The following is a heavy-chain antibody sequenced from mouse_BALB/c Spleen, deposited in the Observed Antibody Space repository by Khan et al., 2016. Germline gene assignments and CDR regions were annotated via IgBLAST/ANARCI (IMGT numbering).Heavy chain of an antibody. CDR2: INTYTGDS. V-gene: IGHV9-3-1*01. D-gene: IGHD2-4*01. CDR3: AGRSTMIYYYPMDY. J-gene: IGHJ4*01. Sequence: QIQLVQSGPELKKPGETVKISCKASGYTFTNYGLNWVKQAPGKGLKWMGWINTYTGDSTYSDDFKDRFALSVESSANIAYLQINNLKDEDTATYFCAGRSTMIYYYPMDYWGQGTSVTVSS. CDR1: GYTFTNYG.